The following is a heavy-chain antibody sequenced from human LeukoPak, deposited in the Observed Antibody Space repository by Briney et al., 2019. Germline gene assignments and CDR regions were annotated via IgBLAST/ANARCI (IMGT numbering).Heavy chain of an antibody. CDR1: GGTFSSYA. CDR3: ASEWRGDYYDSSGYYF. CDR2: IIPILGIA. Sequence: ASVKVSCKASGGTFSSYAISWVRQAPGQGLEWMGRIIPILGIANYAQKFQGRVTITADKSTSTAYMELSSLRSEDTAVYYCASEWRGDYYDSSGYYFRGQGTLVTVSS. J-gene: IGHJ4*02. V-gene: IGHV1-69*04. D-gene: IGHD3-22*01.